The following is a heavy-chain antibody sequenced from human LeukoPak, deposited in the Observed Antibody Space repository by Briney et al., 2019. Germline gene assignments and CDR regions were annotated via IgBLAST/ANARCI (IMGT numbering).Heavy chain of an antibody. V-gene: IGHV3-33*01. Sequence: GGSLRLSCAASGFTFSSYGMHWVRQAPGKGLEWVAVIWYDGSNKYYADSVKGRFTISRDNSKNTLYLQMNSLRAEDTAVYYCARGGQQLPLDYWGQGTLVTVSS. CDR1: GFTFSSYG. CDR3: ARGGQQLPLDY. J-gene: IGHJ4*02. D-gene: IGHD6-13*01. CDR2: IWYDGSNK.